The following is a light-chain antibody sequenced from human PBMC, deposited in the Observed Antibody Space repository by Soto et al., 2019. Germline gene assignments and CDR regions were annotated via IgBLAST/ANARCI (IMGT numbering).Light chain of an antibody. J-gene: IGLJ1*01. CDR2: EVS. V-gene: IGLV2-18*02. CDR3: SPYTSSSTYV. Sequence: QSALTQPPSASGSPGQSVTISCTGTSSDVGYFNYVSWYQQHAGKAPKLMIYEVSKRPSGVPDRFSGSKSGNTTSLTISGLQAEDEADYYCSPYTSSSTYVFGTGTKVTV. CDR1: SSDVGYFNY.